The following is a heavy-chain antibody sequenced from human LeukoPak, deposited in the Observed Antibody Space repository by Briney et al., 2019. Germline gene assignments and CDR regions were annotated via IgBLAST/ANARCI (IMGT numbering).Heavy chain of an antibody. V-gene: IGHV4-34*12. D-gene: IGHD5-12*01. CDR1: GGSFSGYY. J-gene: IGHJ4*02. CDR3: AREGYSGYGTFDY. Sequence: SETLSLTCAVYGGSFSGYYWSWIRQPPGKGLEWIGIIFYSGITYYNPSLKSRVTISVDTSKNQFSLRLSSVTAADTAVYYCAREGYSGYGTFDYWGQGTLVTVSS. CDR2: IFYSGIT.